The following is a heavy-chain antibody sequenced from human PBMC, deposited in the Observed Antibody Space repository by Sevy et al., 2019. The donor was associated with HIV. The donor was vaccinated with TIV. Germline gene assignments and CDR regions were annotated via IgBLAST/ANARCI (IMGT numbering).Heavy chain of an antibody. CDR3: ASYSNYDYFDY. Sequence: ASVKVSCKASGYSFTTYGISWVRQAPRQGLGWMGWISAYSGDTNYAETFQDRISLTMDTSTTTAYMDLRSLRPGDTAVYYCASYSNYDYFDYWGQGTLVTVSS. V-gene: IGHV1-18*01. CDR2: ISAYSGDT. CDR1: GYSFTTYG. J-gene: IGHJ4*02. D-gene: IGHD4-4*01.